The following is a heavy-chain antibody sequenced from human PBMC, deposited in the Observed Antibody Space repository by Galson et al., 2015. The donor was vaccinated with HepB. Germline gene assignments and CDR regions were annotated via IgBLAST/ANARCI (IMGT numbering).Heavy chain of an antibody. J-gene: IGHJ4*02. CDR3: AREEGDYYDSSGYYYGYIDY. V-gene: IGHV6-1*01. CDR2: TYYRSKWYN. CDR1: GDSVSSNSAA. D-gene: IGHD3-22*01. Sequence: CAISGDSVSSNSAAWNWIRQSPSRGLEWLGRTYYRSKWYNDYAVSVKSRITINPDTSKNQFSLQLNSVTPEDTAVYYCAREEGDYYDSSGYYYGYIDYWGQGTLVNVSS.